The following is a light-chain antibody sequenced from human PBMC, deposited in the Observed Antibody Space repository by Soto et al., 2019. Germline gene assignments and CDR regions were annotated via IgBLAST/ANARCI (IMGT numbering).Light chain of an antibody. CDR2: GAS. J-gene: IGKJ3*01. CDR3: QQYGSSPFT. V-gene: IGKV3-20*01. Sequence: EIVLTQSPGTLSLSPGVRATLSCRASLSVSSSYLAWYQQKPGQAPRLLIYGASSRATGIPDRFSGSGSGTDFTLTISRLEPEDFAVYYCQQYGSSPFTFGPGTKVDIK. CDR1: LSVSSSY.